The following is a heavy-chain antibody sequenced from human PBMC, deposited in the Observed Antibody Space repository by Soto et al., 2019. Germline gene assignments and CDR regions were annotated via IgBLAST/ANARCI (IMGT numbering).Heavy chain of an antibody. V-gene: IGHV4-34*01. CDR3: ASEIVVVVAAAFDI. CDR1: GGSFSGYY. J-gene: IGHJ3*02. D-gene: IGHD2-15*01. CDR2: INHSGST. Sequence: QVQLQQWGAGLLKPSETLSLTCAVYGGSFSGYYWSWIRQPPGKGLEWIGEINHSGSTNYNPSLKSRVTISVDTSKSQFSLKLSSVTAADTAVYYCASEIVVVVAAAFDIWGQGTMVTVSS.